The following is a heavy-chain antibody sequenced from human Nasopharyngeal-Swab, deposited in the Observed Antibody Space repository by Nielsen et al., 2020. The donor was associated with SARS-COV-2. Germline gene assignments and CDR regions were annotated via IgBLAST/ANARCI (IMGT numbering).Heavy chain of an antibody. CDR2: ISYDGRNK. Sequence: GGSLRLSCAASGFTFSSYAIHWVRQAPGKGLEWVTFISYDGRNKYYADSVKGRFTISRDNSKNTLYLQMNSLRAEDTAVYYCARDGREYYYFDSSEVGFDYWGQETLVTVSS. CDR3: ARDGREYYYFDSSEVGFDY. J-gene: IGHJ4*02. CDR1: GFTFSSYA. V-gene: IGHV3-30*04. D-gene: IGHD3-22*01.